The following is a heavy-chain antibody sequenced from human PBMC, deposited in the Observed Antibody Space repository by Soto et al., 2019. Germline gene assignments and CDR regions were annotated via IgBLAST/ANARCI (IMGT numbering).Heavy chain of an antibody. V-gene: IGHV5-51*03. CDR1: GYSFISYW. D-gene: IGHD3-10*01. Sequence: EVQLVQSGAEVKKPGESLKISCKGSGYSFISYWIGWVRQMPGKGLECMGSIHPYDSDSRYSPSFQGQVTMSVDKSINTAYLQWNNLKASDTAAIYYCARLGKEGGSGEYYFDYWGQGTLVTVSS. CDR2: IHPYDSDS. CDR3: ARLGKEGGSGEYYFDY. J-gene: IGHJ4*02.